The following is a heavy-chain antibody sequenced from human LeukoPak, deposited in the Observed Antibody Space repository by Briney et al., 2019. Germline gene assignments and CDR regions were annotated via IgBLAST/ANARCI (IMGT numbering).Heavy chain of an antibody. V-gene: IGHV3-30*03. D-gene: IGHD3-9*01. CDR3: AAEYYDILTGYYGYFHH. J-gene: IGHJ1*01. Sequence: GGSLRLSCAASGFTFSSYGMHWVRQAPGKGLGWVGVISYDGSNKYYADSVKGRFTISRDNSKNTLYMQMNSLRADDTAVYYCAAEYYDILTGYYGYFHHWGQGTLVTVSS. CDR1: GFTFSSYG. CDR2: ISYDGSNK.